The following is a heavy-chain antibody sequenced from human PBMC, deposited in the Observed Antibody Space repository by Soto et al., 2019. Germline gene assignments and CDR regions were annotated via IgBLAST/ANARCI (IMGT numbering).Heavy chain of an antibody. D-gene: IGHD6-6*01. CDR3: ARQGMAARQFFSTYPDV. Sequence: QVELMESGGGVVQPGTSLRLSCAASGFTFRDYAMHWVRQAPGKGLEWVTLISYDASNKLLADSVKGRFTISRDNSKNTLYLEMNSLSVEDTGLYYCARQGMAARQFFSTYPDVWGQGNIVIVTS. V-gene: IGHV3-30-3*01. CDR2: ISYDASNK. J-gene: IGHJ6*02. CDR1: GFTFRDYA.